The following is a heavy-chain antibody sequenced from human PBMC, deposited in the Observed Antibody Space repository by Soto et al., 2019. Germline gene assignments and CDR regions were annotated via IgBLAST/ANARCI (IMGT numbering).Heavy chain of an antibody. CDR1: GFTFSNYG. V-gene: IGHV3-33*01. CDR3: ARDASVARGNWFDP. Sequence: ESGGGVVQPGRSLRLSCATSGFTFSNYGMHWVRQAPGKGLECLASIWYDGSYKYYVDSVKGRFTISRDNSKNTLYLQMNSLRADDTAVYYCARDASVARGNWFDPWGQGTLVTVSS. J-gene: IGHJ5*02. CDR2: IWYDGSYK.